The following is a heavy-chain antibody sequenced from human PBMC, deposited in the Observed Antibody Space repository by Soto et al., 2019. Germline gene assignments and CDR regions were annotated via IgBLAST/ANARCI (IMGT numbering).Heavy chain of an antibody. V-gene: IGHV1-18*01. D-gene: IGHD5-12*01. CDR3: ARAPRWLQFMYYFDY. CDR1: GYTFTSYG. J-gene: IGHJ4*02. CDR2: ISAYNGNT. Sequence: ASVKVSCKASGYTFTSYGISWVLQAPGQGLEWMGWISAYNGNTNYAQKLQGRVTMTTDTSTSTAYMELRSLRSDDTAVYYCARAPRWLQFMYYFDYWGQGTLVTVSS.